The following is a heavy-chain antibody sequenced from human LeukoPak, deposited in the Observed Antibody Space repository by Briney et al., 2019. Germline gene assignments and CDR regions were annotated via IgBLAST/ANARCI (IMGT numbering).Heavy chain of an antibody. CDR3: ASFRGTTPYWYFDL. Sequence: PSETLSLTCAVSGGSISSSNWWSWVRQPPGKGLEWIGEIYHSGSTNYNPSLKSRVTISVDKSKNQFSLKLSSVTAADTAVYYCASFRGTTPYWYFDLWGRGTLVTVPS. J-gene: IGHJ2*01. D-gene: IGHD4-17*01. V-gene: IGHV4-4*02. CDR2: IYHSGST. CDR1: GGSISSSNW.